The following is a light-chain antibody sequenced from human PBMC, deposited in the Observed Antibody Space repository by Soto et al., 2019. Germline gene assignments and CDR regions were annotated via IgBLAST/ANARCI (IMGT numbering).Light chain of an antibody. V-gene: IGLV2-14*01. CDR2: EVS. J-gene: IGLJ1*01. Sequence: QSALTDPASVSGSPRQSITISFTGTSSDVGNYKYVSWYQQHPGKAPKLMIYEVSNRPSGVSNRFSGSKSGNTASLTISGLQAEDETDYYCFSYTSSGTYVFGTGTKVTV. CDR3: FSYTSSGTYV. CDR1: SSDVGNYKY.